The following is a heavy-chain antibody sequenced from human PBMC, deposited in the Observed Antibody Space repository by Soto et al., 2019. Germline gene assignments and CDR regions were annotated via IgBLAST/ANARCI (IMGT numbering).Heavy chain of an antibody. J-gene: IGHJ3*01. Sequence: QVQLVESGGGLVKPGGSLRLSCAASGFSFSDYYMAWVRQAPGSGLEWISPIDRNGDFVYYADSVKGRFTISRDYAKSSLYLQMESLRDEETAVYYCVREGAGTRDLPHNTFDLWGQGTKVSVAS. CDR3: VREGAGTRDLPHNTFDL. CDR2: IDRNGDFV. V-gene: IGHV3-11*01. CDR1: GFSFSDYY. D-gene: IGHD6-19*01.